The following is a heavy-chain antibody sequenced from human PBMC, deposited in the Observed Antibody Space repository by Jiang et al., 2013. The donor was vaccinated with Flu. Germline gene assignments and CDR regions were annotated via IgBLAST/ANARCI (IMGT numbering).Heavy chain of an antibody. CDR3: ARGYYYSNSTGYLLNY. Sequence: PGLVKPSETLSLTCTVSGGSISSYYWSWIRQPPGKGLEWIGYIYYSGSTYYNPSLKSRAMISVDTSNNQFSLKLRSVTAADTAVYYCARGYYYSNSTGYLLNYWGQGILVTVSS. CDR2: IYYSGST. J-gene: IGHJ4*02. V-gene: IGHV4-59*12. D-gene: IGHD3-22*01. CDR1: GGSISSYY.